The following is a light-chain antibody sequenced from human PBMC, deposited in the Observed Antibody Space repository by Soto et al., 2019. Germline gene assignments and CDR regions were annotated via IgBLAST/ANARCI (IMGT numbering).Light chain of an antibody. J-gene: IGLJ3*02. CDR3: SSYADNLV. Sequence: QSVLTQSPSASGSPGQSVTISCTGTSRDLGGYNFVSWYQQHPGKAPKLMIYEVSKRLSGVPDRFSGSKSGNTASLTVSGLQADDEADYYCSSYADNLVFGGGTQLTVL. CDR2: EVS. CDR1: SRDLGGYNF. V-gene: IGLV2-8*01.